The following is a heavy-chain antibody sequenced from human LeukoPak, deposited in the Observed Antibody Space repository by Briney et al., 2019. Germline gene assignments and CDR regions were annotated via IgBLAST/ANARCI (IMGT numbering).Heavy chain of an antibody. J-gene: IGHJ5*02. D-gene: IGHD3-10*01. CDR1: GGSFSGYY. V-gene: IGHV4-34*01. Sequence: SETLSLTCAVYGGSFSGYYWSWIRQPPGKGLEWIGEINHSGSTNYNPSLKSRVTISVDTSKNQFSLKLSSVTAADTAVYYCGRRHYYGSGSYYRSVFNWFDPWGQGTLVTVSS. CDR3: GRRHYYGSGSYYRSVFNWFDP. CDR2: INHSGST.